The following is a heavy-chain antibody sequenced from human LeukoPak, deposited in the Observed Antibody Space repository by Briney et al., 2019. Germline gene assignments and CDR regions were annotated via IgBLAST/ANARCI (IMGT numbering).Heavy chain of an antibody. Sequence: GGSLRLSCAASGFTFSSYAMTWVRQAPGKGLEWVSAISGSGGSIYYADSVKGRFTISRDNSKNTLYLQMNSLRAEDTAVYYCAKGALYYYDSSGYSDYWGQGTLVTVSS. D-gene: IGHD3-22*01. CDR1: GFTFSSYA. CDR3: AKGALYYYDSSGYSDY. J-gene: IGHJ4*02. CDR2: ISGSGGSI. V-gene: IGHV3-23*01.